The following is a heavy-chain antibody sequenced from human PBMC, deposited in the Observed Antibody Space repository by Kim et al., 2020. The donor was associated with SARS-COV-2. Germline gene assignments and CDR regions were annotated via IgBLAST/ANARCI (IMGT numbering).Heavy chain of an antibody. CDR3: AALWFGELLYGDY. J-gene: IGHJ4*02. V-gene: IGHV3-21*01. Sequence: GGSLRLSCAASGFTFSSYSMNWVRQAPGKGLEWVSSISSSSSYIYYADSVKGRFTISRDNAKNSLYLQMNSLRAEDTAVYYCAALWFGELLYGDYWGQGTLVTVSS. CDR1: GFTFSSYS. CDR2: ISSSSSYI. D-gene: IGHD3-10*01.